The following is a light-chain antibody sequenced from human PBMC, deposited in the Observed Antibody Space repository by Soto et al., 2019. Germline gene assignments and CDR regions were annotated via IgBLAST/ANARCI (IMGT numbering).Light chain of an antibody. V-gene: IGLV2-8*01. CDR2: EVT. CDR3: TSYVGNDIWV. CDR1: SSDVCAYKY. Sequence: QSALTQPPSASGSPGQSVTISCTGTSSDVCAYKYVSWYQQYPGKAPKLMIYEVTKRPSGVPDRFSGSKSGNTASLTVSGLQAGDEADYYCTSYVGNDIWVFGGGTKLTVL. J-gene: IGLJ3*02.